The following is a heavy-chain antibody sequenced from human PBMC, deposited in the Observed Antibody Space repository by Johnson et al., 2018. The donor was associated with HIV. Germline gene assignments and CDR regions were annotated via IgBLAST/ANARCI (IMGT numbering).Heavy chain of an antibody. D-gene: IGHD3-22*01. J-gene: IGHJ3*02. CDR3: ARHSDPWFGSGYYRDAFDM. CDR2: IYSGGST. Sequence: MQLVESGGGLVQPGGSLRLSCAASGFIVSSNYMSWVRQAPGKGLEWVSVIYSGGSTYYADSVKGRFTISRDNSKNTLYLQMNSLRAEDTAVYYCARHSDPWFGSGYYRDAFDMWGQGTLVTVSS. V-gene: IGHV3-66*04. CDR1: GFIVSSNY.